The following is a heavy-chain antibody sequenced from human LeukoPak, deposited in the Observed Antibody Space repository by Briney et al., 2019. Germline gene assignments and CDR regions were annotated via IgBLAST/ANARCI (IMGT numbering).Heavy chain of an antibody. CDR1: GGSISSSSYY. CDR3: ARDEYYDSGGYYRNSP. D-gene: IGHD3-22*01. V-gene: IGHV4-39*07. J-gene: IGHJ4*02. Sequence: SETLSLTCTVSGGSISSSSYYWGWIRQPPGKGLEWIGSIYYSGSTYYNPSLKSRVTISVDTSKNQFSLKLSSVTAADTAVYYCARDEYYDSGGYYRNSPWGQGTLVTVSS. CDR2: IYYSGST.